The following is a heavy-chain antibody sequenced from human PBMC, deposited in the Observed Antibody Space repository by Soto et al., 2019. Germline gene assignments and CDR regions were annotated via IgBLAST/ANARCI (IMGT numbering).Heavy chain of an antibody. Sequence: QVQLVQSGAEVKKPGASVKVSCKASGYTFTSYAMHWVRQAPGQRLEWMGWINAGNGNTKYSQKFQGRVTITRDTSASTAYMELSSRRSEDTAVYYCAKGERDGYVPEWGRGTLVTVSS. CDR1: GYTFTSYA. D-gene: IGHD5-12*01. J-gene: IGHJ4*02. V-gene: IGHV1-3*01. CDR2: INAGNGNT. CDR3: AKGERDGYVPE.